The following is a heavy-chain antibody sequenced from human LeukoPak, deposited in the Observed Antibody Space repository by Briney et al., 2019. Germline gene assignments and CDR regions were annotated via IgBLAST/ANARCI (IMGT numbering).Heavy chain of an antibody. CDR1: GFTFSSYS. Sequence: GGSLRLSCAASGFTFSSYSMNWVRQAPGKGLEWVSYISSSSSTIYYADSVKGQFTISRDNSRNTLYLVMNSLRVDDTAVYYCAKAVDLATISVDIWGQGTMVTVSS. J-gene: IGHJ3*02. CDR3: AKAVDLATISVDI. V-gene: IGHV3-48*01. CDR2: ISSSSSTI. D-gene: IGHD5-24*01.